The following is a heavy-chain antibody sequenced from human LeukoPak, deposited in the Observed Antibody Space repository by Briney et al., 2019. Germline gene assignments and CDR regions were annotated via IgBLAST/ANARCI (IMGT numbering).Heavy chain of an antibody. Sequence: ASVKVSCKVSGYTLTVLSMHWVRQAPGKGLEWMGGFDPEVGETTYAQKFQGRVTMTEDTSTDTAYMELSSLRSEDTAVYYCATGPSGWYSDYWGQGTLVTVSS. D-gene: IGHD6-19*01. CDR1: GYTLTVLS. V-gene: IGHV1-24*01. CDR2: FDPEVGET. J-gene: IGHJ4*02. CDR3: ATGPSGWYSDY.